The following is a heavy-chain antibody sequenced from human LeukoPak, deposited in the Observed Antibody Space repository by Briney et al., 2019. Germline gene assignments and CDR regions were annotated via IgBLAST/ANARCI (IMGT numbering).Heavy chain of an antibody. D-gene: IGHD4-17*01. J-gene: IGHJ4*02. CDR2: ISSSSSIL. CDR3: ARGYGDNALYFDY. V-gene: IGHV3-48*01. Sequence: PGGSLRLSCAASGFTFSSYSMNWVRQAPGKGLEWVSHISSSSSILSYADSVKGRFAIPRDIDKNSLYLQMNSLKAEDTAVYYCARGYGDNALYFDYWGQGILVTVSS. CDR1: GFTFSSYS.